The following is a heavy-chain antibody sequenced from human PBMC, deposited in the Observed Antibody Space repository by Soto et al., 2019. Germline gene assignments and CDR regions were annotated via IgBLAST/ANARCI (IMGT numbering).Heavy chain of an antibody. CDR1: GGSISSSSYY. CDR3: ARQMTLGFCSSTSCLNWFDP. J-gene: IGHJ5*02. Sequence: SETLSLTCPVSGGSISSSSYYWGWIRQHPGKGLEWIGSIYYSGSTYYNPSLKSRVTISVDTSKNQFSLKLSSVTAADTAVYYCARQMTLGFCSSTSCLNWFDPWGQGTLVTVSS. V-gene: IGHV4-39*01. D-gene: IGHD2-2*01. CDR2: IYYSGST.